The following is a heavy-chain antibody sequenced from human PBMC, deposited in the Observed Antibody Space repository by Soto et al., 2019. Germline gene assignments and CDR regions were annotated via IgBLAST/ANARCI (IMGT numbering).Heavy chain of an antibody. Sequence: QVQLVESGGGVVQPGGSLRLSCTTSGFTFNTYGMHWVRQAPGKGLEWVAIIWYDGSNKYYADSVKGRFTISRDNSRNPPYLQMNSLCAEDTTLYYCARADCTGAYCYSWPFNYCVDVWGQGTTVTVSS. D-gene: IGHD2-15*01. CDR3: ARADCTGAYCYSWPFNYCVDV. J-gene: IGHJ6*02. CDR1: GFTFNTYG. CDR2: IWYDGSNK. V-gene: IGHV3-33*08.